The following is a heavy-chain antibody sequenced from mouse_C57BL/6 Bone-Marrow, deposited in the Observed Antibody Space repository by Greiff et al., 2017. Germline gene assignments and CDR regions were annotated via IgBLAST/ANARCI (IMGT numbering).Heavy chain of an antibody. V-gene: IGHV1-82*01. Sequence: VHLVESGPELVKPGASVKISCKASGYAFSSSWMNWVKQRPGKGLEWIGRIYPGDGDTNYNGKFKGKATLTADKSSSTAYMQLSSLTSEDSAVYFCARYYPPMDYWGQGTSVTVSS. J-gene: IGHJ4*01. CDR1: GYAFSSSW. D-gene: IGHD1-1*01. CDR3: ARYYPPMDY. CDR2: IYPGDGDT.